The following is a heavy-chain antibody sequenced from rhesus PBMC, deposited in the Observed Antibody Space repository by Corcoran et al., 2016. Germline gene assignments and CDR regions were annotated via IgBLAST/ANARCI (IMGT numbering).Heavy chain of an antibody. J-gene: IGHJ4*01. D-gene: IGHD3-16*01. CDR3: AKRAYYYSGSYYFDY. CDR1: GFIFSSYG. V-gene: IGHV3S5*01. CDR2: INSGAGST. Sequence: EVQLVETGGGLVQPGGSLKLSCAVSGFIFSSYGMSWVRQAPGKVLEWVSVINSGAGSTYYANSLQCRFTISRDNLKNTLSLKMNSLRPDDTAVYYCAKRAYYYSGSYYFDYWGQGVLVTVSS.